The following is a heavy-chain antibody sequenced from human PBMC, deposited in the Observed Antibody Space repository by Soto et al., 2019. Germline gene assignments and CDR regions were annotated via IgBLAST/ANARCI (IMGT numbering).Heavy chain of an antibody. D-gene: IGHD1-26*01. CDR3: ASRERVDAFDV. V-gene: IGHV1-69*01. J-gene: IGHJ3*01. CDR2: IIPIFGTI. CDR1: GGTFSTYG. Sequence: QVQLVQSGAEVKKPGSSVKVSCKASGGTFSTYGITWVRQASGQGLEWMGGIIPIFGTIKFAQKFQGRLTITPDESTSTVSMELISLTAEDTAVYYCASRERVDAFDVWGQGTMVTVSS.